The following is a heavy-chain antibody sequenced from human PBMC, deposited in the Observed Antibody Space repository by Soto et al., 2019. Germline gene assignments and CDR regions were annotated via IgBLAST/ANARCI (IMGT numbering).Heavy chain of an antibody. CDR2: ISSSSSYI. CDR1: GFTFSSYS. Sequence: EVQLVESGGGLVKPGGSLRLSCAASGFTFSSYSMNWVRQAPGKGLEWVSSISSSSSYIYYADSVKGRFTISRDNAKNSLYLQMNSLRAEDTAVYYCARGGTYYDILTGSLWGQGTLVTVSS. V-gene: IGHV3-21*01. CDR3: ARGGTYYDILTGSL. D-gene: IGHD3-9*01. J-gene: IGHJ4*02.